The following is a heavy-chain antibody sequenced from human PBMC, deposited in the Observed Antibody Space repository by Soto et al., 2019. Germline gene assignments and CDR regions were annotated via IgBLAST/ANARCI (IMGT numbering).Heavy chain of an antibody. D-gene: IGHD3-16*01. J-gene: IGHJ4*02. CDR2: ISYDGSNK. CDR1: GFTFGNYG. V-gene: IGHV3-30*18. CDR3: AKGGGSVADIDY. Sequence: PGGSLRLCCAGSGFTFGNYGMHWVRQAPGKGLEWVALISYDGSNKYYVDSVKGRFTISRDNARNTVYLEMNSLRDEDSAVYYCAKGGGSVADIDYWGQGTLVTVSS.